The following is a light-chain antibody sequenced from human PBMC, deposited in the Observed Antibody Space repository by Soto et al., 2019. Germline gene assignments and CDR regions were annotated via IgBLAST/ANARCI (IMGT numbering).Light chain of an antibody. Sequence: QSVLTQPASVSGSPGQSVTISCTGTSSDVGGHNYVSWYQQHPGKAPNLMIYEVSNRPSGVSRRFSGSKSGNTASLTISGLQAEDEADYYCSSYTTSSSYFFGTGTKVTVL. CDR3: SSYTTSSSYF. V-gene: IGLV2-14*01. CDR2: EVS. CDR1: SSDVGGHNY. J-gene: IGLJ1*01.